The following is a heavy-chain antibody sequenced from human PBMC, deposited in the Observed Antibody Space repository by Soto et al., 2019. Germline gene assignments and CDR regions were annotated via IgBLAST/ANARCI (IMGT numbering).Heavy chain of an antibody. CDR3: AKQVTAGTALYDY. D-gene: IGHD2-2*01. V-gene: IGHV3-23*01. CDR2: ISETGDIT. Sequence: EVQLLESGGDLVQPGGSLRLSYAASGFTFRNYAMGWARQAPGKGLEWVSVISETGDITYYADSVKGRFTISRDNSKNTLYLQMNSLRDEDTAVYYCAKQVTAGTALYDYWGQGSLVTVSS. J-gene: IGHJ4*02. CDR1: GFTFRNYA.